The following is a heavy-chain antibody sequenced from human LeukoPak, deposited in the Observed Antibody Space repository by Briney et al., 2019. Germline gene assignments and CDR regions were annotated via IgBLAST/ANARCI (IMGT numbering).Heavy chain of an antibody. CDR1: GFTFSSYG. D-gene: IGHD2-2*01. CDR3: AKVPATDAFDI. J-gene: IGHJ3*02. Sequence: PGGSLRLSCAASGFTFSSYGMHWVRQAPGKGLEWAAVISYDGSNKYYADSVKGRFTISRDNSKNTLYLQMNSLRAEDTAVYYCAKVPATDAFDIWGQGTMVTVSS. CDR2: ISYDGSNK. V-gene: IGHV3-30*18.